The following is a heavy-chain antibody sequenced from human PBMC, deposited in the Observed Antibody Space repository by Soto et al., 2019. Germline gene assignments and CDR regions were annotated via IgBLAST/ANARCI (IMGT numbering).Heavy chain of an antibody. J-gene: IGHJ4*02. CDR3: ARSTGYGDCYFDY. V-gene: IGHV4-59*01. CDR2: MFHSGST. D-gene: IGHD4-17*01. Sequence: PSETLSLTCTVSGGSTSSYYWNWIRQPPGKGLDWIGYMFHSGSTIYNPSLKSRVTISIDTSKNQVSLKLRSVTAADSAVYYCARSTGYGDCYFDYWGQGILVTVSS. CDR1: GGSTSSYY.